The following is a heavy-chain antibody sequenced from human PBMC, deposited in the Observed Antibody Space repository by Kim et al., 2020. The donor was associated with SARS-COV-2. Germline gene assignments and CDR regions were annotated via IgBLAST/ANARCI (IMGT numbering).Heavy chain of an antibody. CDR1: GGSISSGTYY. CDR2: IYSGGST. Sequence: SETLSLTCSVSGGSISSGTYYWGWIRQPPGKGLEWIGNIYSGGSTYYNPSLENRGTISVDTSQNQFSLKLSSVTAADTAVYYCARQTGYSGSFLHYWGQGPRVTVSS. V-gene: IGHV4-39*01. CDR3: ARQTGYSGSFLHY. D-gene: IGHD1-26*01. J-gene: IGHJ4*02.